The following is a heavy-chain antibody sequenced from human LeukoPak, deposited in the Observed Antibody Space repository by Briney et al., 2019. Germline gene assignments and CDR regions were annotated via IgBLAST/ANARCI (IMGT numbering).Heavy chain of an antibody. D-gene: IGHD5-18*01. J-gene: IGHJ2*01. CDR2: ISSSGSTI. Sequence: GGCLRLSCAASGFTFSSYEMNWVRQAPGKGLEWVSYISSSGSTIYYADSVKGRFTISRDNAKNSLYLQMNSLRAQDTAVYYCAREDTAMVNWYFDIWGRGTLVTVSS. CDR3: AREDTAMVNWYFDI. V-gene: IGHV3-48*03. CDR1: GFTFSSYE.